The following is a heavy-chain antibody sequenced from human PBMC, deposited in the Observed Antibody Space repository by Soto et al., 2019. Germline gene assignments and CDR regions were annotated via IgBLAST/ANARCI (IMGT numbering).Heavy chain of an antibody. J-gene: IGHJ3*02. Sequence: ASVKVSCKASGYTFTSYYMHWVRQAPGKGLEWMGGFDPEDGETIYAQKFQGRVTMTEDTSTDTAYMELSSLRSEDTAVYYCATVRVVGLKGAFDIWGQGTMVTVSS. CDR1: GYTFTSYY. D-gene: IGHD2-2*01. CDR2: FDPEDGET. CDR3: ATVRVVGLKGAFDI. V-gene: IGHV1-24*01.